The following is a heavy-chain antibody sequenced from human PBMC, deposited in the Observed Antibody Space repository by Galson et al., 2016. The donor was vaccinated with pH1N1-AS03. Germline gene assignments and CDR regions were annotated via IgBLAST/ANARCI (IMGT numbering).Heavy chain of an antibody. CDR1: GGSIDSSNW. CDR2: IWPSGTT. J-gene: IGHJ4*02. V-gene: IGHV4-4*02. D-gene: IGHD3-22*01. Sequence: LSLTCAVSGGSIDSSNWWSWVRQPPGTGLEWVGEIWPSGTTNYNPSLKSRVTTSLDKSNNQFSLLLLSVTAADTAVYYCARGFDFSAYYFPKWGQGALVTVSS. CDR3: ARGFDFSAYYFPK.